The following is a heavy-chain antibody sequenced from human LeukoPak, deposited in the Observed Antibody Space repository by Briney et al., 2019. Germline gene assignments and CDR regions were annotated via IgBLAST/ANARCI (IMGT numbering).Heavy chain of an antibody. Sequence: SQTLPLTLAISVDSVPRNSAAWHWIRHSPSRALEWLGRTYYRSKWFNDYAVSVKSRITINPDTSKNQFSLQLNSVTREDTAVYYCARGYSSSIDYWGQGTLVTVSP. J-gene: IGHJ4*02. CDR1: VDSVPRNSAA. CDR2: TYYRSKWFN. D-gene: IGHD6-13*01. CDR3: ARGYSSSIDY. V-gene: IGHV6-1*01.